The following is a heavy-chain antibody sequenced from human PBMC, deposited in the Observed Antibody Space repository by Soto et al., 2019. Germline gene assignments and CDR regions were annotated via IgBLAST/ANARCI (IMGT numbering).Heavy chain of an antibody. J-gene: IGHJ5*02. CDR1: GGSISSGGYY. Sequence: QVQLQESGPGLVKPSQTLSLTCTVSGGSISSGGYYWSWIRQHPGKGLEWIGYIYYSGSTYYNPSLKSRVTISVDTSKNQFSLKLSSVTAADTAVYYCARVKGFWCGYETGKGNNWFDPWGQGTLVTVSS. D-gene: IGHD3-3*01. V-gene: IGHV4-31*03. CDR2: IYYSGST. CDR3: ARVKGFWCGYETGKGNNWFDP.